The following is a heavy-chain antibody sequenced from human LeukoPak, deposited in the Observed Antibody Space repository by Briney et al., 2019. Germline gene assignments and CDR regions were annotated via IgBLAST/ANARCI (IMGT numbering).Heavy chain of an antibody. CDR2: ISSSSSTI. J-gene: IGHJ5*02. D-gene: IGHD4-17*01. Sequence: GGSLRLSCAASGISFSTYSMNWVRQAPGKGLEWVSYISSSSSTIYYADSVKGRFTISRDNAKNSLYLQMNSLRADDTAVYYCAREAKTTLRRNWFDPWGQGTLVTVSS. V-gene: IGHV3-48*04. CDR3: AREAKTTLRRNWFDP. CDR1: GISFSTYS.